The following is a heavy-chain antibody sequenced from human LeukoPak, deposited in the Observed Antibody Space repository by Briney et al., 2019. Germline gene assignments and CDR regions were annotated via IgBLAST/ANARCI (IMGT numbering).Heavy chain of an antibody. J-gene: IGHJ4*02. D-gene: IGHD3-9*01. CDR1: GFTLSSYS. V-gene: IGHV3-48*02. CDR3: ARGRATGRSGGDY. Sequence: GGSLRLSCIASGFTLSSYSMNWVRQAPGKGLEWVSYISSGSSTIYYADSVRGRFTISRDNAKNSLYLQMNSLRDEDTAVYYCARGRATGRSGGDYWGQGTLVTVSS. CDR2: ISSGSSTI.